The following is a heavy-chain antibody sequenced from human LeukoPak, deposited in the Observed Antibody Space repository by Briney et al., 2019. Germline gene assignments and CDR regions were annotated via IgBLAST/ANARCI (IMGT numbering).Heavy chain of an antibody. Sequence: KPGGSLRLSCAASGFTFGSYSMNWVRQAPGKGLEWVSSITSSSTYIHYADSVKGRFTISRDNAKNSLYLQMNSLRAEDTAVYYCARTTSGATFSDYYYYHMDVWGKGTTVTVSS. J-gene: IGHJ6*03. D-gene: IGHD1-26*01. CDR3: ARTTSGATFSDYYYYHMDV. CDR1: GFTFGSYS. V-gene: IGHV3-21*01. CDR2: ITSSSTYI.